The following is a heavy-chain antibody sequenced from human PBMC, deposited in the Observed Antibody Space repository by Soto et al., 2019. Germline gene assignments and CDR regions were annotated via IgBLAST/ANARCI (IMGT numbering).Heavy chain of an antibody. D-gene: IGHD3-22*01. CDR2: IIPIFGTA. CDR1: GYTFTSYY. CDR3: ARGLPTYYYDSSGYYLGY. J-gene: IGHJ4*02. V-gene: IGHV1-69*13. Sequence: SVKVSCKASGYTFTSYYMHWVRQAPGQGLEWMGGIIPIFGTANYAQKFQGRVTITADESTSTAYMELSSLRSEDTAVYYCARGLPTYYYDSSGYYLGYWGQGTLVTVSS.